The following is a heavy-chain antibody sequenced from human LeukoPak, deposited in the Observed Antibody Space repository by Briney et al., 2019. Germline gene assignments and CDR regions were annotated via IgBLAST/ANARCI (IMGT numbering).Heavy chain of an antibody. CDR1: GGSISSGGYY. CDR3: ARAGGDYFNWFDP. D-gene: IGHD2/OR15-2a*01. CDR2: IYYSGST. J-gene: IGHJ5*02. V-gene: IGHV4-31*03. Sequence: SETLSLTCTVSGGSISSGGYYWSWIRQHPGKGLEWIGYIYYSGSTYYNPSLKCRVTISVDTSKNQFSLKLSSVTAADTAVYYCARAGGDYFNWFDPWGQGTLVTVSS.